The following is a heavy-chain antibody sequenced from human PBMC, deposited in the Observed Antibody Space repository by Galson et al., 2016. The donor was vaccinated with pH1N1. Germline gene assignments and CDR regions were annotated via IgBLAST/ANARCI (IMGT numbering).Heavy chain of an antibody. D-gene: IGHD1-14*01. J-gene: IGHJ6*02. CDR2: IYHAGNT. CDR1: GDSISNTNW. V-gene: IGHV4-4*02. Sequence: ETLSLTCVVSGDSISNTNWWSWVRQPPGKGLEWIGEIYHAGNTNYNPSLKSRLTISVDKSKTQFSLKLTSVTAADTAVYYCARIHATRVDSNRYFYAGLDVWGQGTTVTASS. CDR3: ARIHATRVDSNRYFYAGLDV.